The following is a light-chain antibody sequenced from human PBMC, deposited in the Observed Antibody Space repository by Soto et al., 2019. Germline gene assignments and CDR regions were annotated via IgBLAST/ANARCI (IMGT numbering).Light chain of an antibody. J-gene: IGLJ2*01. CDR3: QSYDSSLSAYV. CDR2: GNA. V-gene: IGLV1-40*01. CDR1: SSNIGAHYD. Sequence: QAVVTQPPSVSGAPGQRVTISCTGSSSNIGAHYDVQWYQQLPGTAPKLLIYGNANRPSGVPDRFSTSSSGTSASLAITGLQAEDEADYYCQSYDSSLSAYVFGGGTKLTVL.